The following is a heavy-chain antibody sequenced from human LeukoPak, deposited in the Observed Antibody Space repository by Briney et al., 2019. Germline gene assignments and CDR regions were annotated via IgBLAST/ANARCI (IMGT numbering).Heavy chain of an antibody. J-gene: IGHJ4*02. CDR1: GFTASSKY. Sequence: PGGALGLACTASGFTASSKYRSWGRQAPGKGLGWVSFIRGDATTAYADSVQGRVTIARVDAKTKLYLQMDSLRVEATAVYYCARRRGGYGEGEFDYWGQGTLVTVSS. V-gene: IGHV3-66*04. CDR2: IRGDATT. D-gene: IGHD4-17*01. CDR3: ARRRGGYGEGEFDY.